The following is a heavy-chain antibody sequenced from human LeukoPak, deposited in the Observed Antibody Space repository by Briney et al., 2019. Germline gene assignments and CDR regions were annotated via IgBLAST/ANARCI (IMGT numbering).Heavy chain of an antibody. CDR2: IYHSGST. J-gene: IGHJ4*02. V-gene: IGHV4-38-2*02. CDR1: GYSISSGYY. Sequence: PSETLSLTCTVSGYSISSGYYWGWIRQPPGKGLEWIGSIYHSGSTYYNPSLKSRVTISVDTSKNQFSLKLSSVTAADTAVYYCARVVDTAIARRIDYWGQGTLVTVSS. CDR3: ARVVDTAIARRIDY. D-gene: IGHD5-18*01.